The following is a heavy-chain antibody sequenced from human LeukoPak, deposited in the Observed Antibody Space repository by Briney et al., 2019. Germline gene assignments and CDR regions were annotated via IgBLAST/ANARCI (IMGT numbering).Heavy chain of an antibody. CDR2: ISSSGSTI. CDR3: ARTNSFWPHDAFDI. V-gene: IGHV3-11*04. D-gene: IGHD4-23*01. Sequence: GGSLRLSCAASGFTFSDYYMSWIRQAPGKGLEWVSYISSSGSTIYYADSVKGRFTISRDNAKNSLYLQMNSLRAEDTAVYYCARTNSFWPHDAFDIWGQGTMVTVSS. J-gene: IGHJ3*02. CDR1: GFTFSDYY.